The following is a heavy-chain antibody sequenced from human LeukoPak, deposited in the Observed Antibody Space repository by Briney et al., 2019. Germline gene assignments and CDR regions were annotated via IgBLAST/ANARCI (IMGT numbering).Heavy chain of an antibody. D-gene: IGHD3-9*01. CDR3: ATEGGYDILTGNHINV. CDR2: IYSSGST. CDR1: GGSISSYY. J-gene: IGHJ6*04. Sequence: PSETLSLTCSVSGGSISSYYWSWIRQPAGMRLEWIGQIYSSGSTNYNPSLKSRVTISVDKSKNQFSLKLNSVTAADTAVYYCATEGGYDILTGNHINVWGKGTTVTVSS. V-gene: IGHV4-4*07.